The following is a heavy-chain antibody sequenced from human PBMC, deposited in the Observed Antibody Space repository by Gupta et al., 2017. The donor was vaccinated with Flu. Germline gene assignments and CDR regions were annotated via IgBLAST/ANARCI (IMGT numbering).Heavy chain of an antibody. CDR2: IYHSGST. CDR1: GGSISSSNW. J-gene: IGHJ5*02. V-gene: IGHV4-4*02. Sequence: QVQLQESGPGLVKPSGTLSLTCAVSGGSISSSNWWSWVRQPPGKGLEWIGEIYHSGSTNYNPSLKSRVTISVDKSKNQFSLKLSSVTAADTAVYYCARVLRTYPIAAASAGWFDPWGQGTLVTVSS. CDR3: ARVLRTYPIAAASAGWFDP. D-gene: IGHD6-13*01.